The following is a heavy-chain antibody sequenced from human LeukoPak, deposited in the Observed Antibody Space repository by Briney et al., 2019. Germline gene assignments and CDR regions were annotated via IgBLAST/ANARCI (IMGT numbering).Heavy chain of an antibody. V-gene: IGHV3-23*01. CDR3: AKSSPPPINY. CDR2: FSGSGGST. J-gene: IGHJ4*02. D-gene: IGHD1-14*01. Sequence: GGSLRLSCAASGFTFSSYAMSWVRQAPGTGLEWVSAFSGSGGSTYYADSVKGRFTISRDNSKNTVYLQMNSLRAEDTAVYYCAKSSPPPINYWGQGTLVTVSS. CDR1: GFTFSSYA.